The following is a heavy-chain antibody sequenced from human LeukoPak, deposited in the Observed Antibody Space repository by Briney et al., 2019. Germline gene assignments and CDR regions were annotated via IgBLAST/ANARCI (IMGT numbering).Heavy chain of an antibody. CDR3: ANEIRPNDY. CDR2: ISGSDGSR. J-gene: IGHJ4*02. CDR1: GFTFSNYG. Sequence: GGSLRLSCAASGFTFSNYGMSWVRQAPGKGLEWVSAISGSDGSRYYADPVKGRFTISRDNSKNTLYLQMNSLRAEDTAVYYCANEIRPNDYWGQGTQVTVSS. D-gene: IGHD4-17*01. V-gene: IGHV3-23*01.